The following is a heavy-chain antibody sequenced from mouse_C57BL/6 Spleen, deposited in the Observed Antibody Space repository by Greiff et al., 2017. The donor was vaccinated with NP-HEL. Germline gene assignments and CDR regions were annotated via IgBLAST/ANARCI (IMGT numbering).Heavy chain of an antibody. J-gene: IGHJ2*01. V-gene: IGHV1-18*01. D-gene: IGHD1-1*01. CDR3: ARSHYYGSRTFDY. CDR1: GYTFTDYN. Sequence: EVKLQESGPELVKPGASVKIPCKASGYTFTDYNMDWVKQSHGKSLEWIGDINPNNGGTIYNQKFKGKATLTVDKSSSTAYMELRSLTSEDTAVYYCARSHYYGSRTFDYWGQGTTLTVSS. CDR2: INPNNGGT.